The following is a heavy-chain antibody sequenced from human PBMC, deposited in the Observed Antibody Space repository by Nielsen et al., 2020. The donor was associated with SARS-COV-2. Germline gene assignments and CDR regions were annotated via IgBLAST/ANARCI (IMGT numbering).Heavy chain of an antibody. CDR2: IYYSGST. CDR3: ASGYSSGWNTDWFDP. D-gene: IGHD6-19*01. Sequence: WILQPPGKGLEWIGSIYYSGSTYYNPSLKSRVTISVDTSKNQFSLKLSSVTAADTAVYYCASGYSSGWNTDWFDPWGQGTLVTVSS. V-gene: IGHV4-39*01. J-gene: IGHJ5*02.